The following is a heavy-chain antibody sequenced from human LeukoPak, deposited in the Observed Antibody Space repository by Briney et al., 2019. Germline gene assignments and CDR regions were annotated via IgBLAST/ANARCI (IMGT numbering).Heavy chain of an antibody. J-gene: IGHJ4*02. Sequence: SETLSLTCTVSGDSISSYYWSWIRQPPGKGLEWIGNMYYSGSTNYNPSLKSRVTISVDTSRNQFSLKLSSVTAADTAVYYCARESYYGSGSEGYFAYWGQGTLVTVSS. CDR1: GDSISSYY. V-gene: IGHV4-59*01. D-gene: IGHD3-10*01. CDR3: ARESYYGSGSEGYFAY. CDR2: MYYSGST.